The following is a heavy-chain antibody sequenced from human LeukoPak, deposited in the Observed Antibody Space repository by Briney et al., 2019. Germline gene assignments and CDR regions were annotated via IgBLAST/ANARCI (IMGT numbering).Heavy chain of an antibody. CDR3: ARLSDLGYCSSTSCPTVYFAFDI. D-gene: IGHD2-2*01. CDR2: ISSSSSYI. Sequence: PGGSLRLSCAASGFTFSSYSMNWVRQAPGKGLEWVSSISSSSSYIYYADSVKGRFTISRDNAKNSLYLQMNSLRAEDTAVYYCARLSDLGYCSSTSCPTVYFAFDIWGQGTMVTVSS. J-gene: IGHJ3*02. V-gene: IGHV3-21*01. CDR1: GFTFSSYS.